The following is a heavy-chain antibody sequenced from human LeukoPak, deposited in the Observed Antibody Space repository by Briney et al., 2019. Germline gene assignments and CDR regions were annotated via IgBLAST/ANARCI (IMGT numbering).Heavy chain of an antibody. J-gene: IGHJ6*02. D-gene: IGHD6-19*01. CDR2: INPNSGGT. Sequence: ASVKVSCKASGYTFTGYYMHWVRQAPGQGLEWMGWINPNSGGTNYAQKFQGRVTMTRDTSISTAYMELSRLRSDDTAVYYCARGSSGWYEAYYYYGMDVWGQGTTVTVSS. V-gene: IGHV1-2*02. CDR3: ARGSSGWYEAYYYYGMDV. CDR1: GYTFTGYY.